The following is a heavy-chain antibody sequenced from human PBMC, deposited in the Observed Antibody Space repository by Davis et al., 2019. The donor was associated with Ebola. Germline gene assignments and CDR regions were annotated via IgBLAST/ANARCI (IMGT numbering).Heavy chain of an antibody. CDR1: GGSISGSSYY. D-gene: IGHD3-10*01. J-gene: IGHJ4*02. V-gene: IGHV4-39*01. CDR3: ARSHHALWFGELLYRELYYFDY. CDR2: IYYSGST. Sequence: MPSETLSLTCTVSGGSISGSSYYWGWIRQPPGKGLEWIGSIYYSGSTYYNPSLKSRVTISVDTSKNQFSLKLSSVTAADTAVYYCARSHHALWFGELLYRELYYFDYWGQGTLVTVSS.